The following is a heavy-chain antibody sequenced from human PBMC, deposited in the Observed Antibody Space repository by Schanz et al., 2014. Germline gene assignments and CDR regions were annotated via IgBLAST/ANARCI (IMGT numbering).Heavy chain of an antibody. CDR3: ARDLSYYTSGSYGY. D-gene: IGHD3-10*01. V-gene: IGHV3-9*01. Sequence: EVQLVESGGGLVQPGRSLRLSCAASGFTFDDYAMHWVRQAPGKGLEWVSGISWNSGSIGYADSVKGRFTISRDDAKNSLYLQMNSLRAEDTAVYYCARDLSYYTSGSYGYWGQGTLVTVSS. J-gene: IGHJ4*02. CDR1: GFTFDDYA. CDR2: ISWNSGSI.